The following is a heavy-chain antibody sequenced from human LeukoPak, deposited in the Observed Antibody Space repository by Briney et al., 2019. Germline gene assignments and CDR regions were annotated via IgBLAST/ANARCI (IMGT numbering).Heavy chain of an antibody. Sequence: SETLSLTCTVSGGSISSSPYYWGWIRQPAGKGLEWIGRIYTSGSTNYNPSLKSRVTMSVDTSKNQFSLKLSSVTAADTAVYYCATEGTMVRGVNYYYYMDVWGKGTTVTISS. D-gene: IGHD3-10*01. CDR3: ATEGTMVRGVNYYYYMDV. CDR1: GGSISSSPYY. CDR2: IYTSGST. V-gene: IGHV4-61*02. J-gene: IGHJ6*03.